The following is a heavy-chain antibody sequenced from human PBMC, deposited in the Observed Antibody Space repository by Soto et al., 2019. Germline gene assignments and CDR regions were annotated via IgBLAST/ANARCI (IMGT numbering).Heavy chain of an antibody. CDR3: ARQATDMVRSWYFDY. V-gene: IGHV4-59*08. CDR2: IYYSGST. J-gene: IGHJ4*02. D-gene: IGHD3-10*01. Sequence: SETLSLTCTVAGGSIRSYDWSWIRQPPGKGLEWIGYIYYSGSTNYNPSLKSRVTISVDTSKNQFSLKLSSVTAADTAVYYCARQATDMVRSWYFDYWGQGTLVTSPQ. CDR1: GGSIRSYD.